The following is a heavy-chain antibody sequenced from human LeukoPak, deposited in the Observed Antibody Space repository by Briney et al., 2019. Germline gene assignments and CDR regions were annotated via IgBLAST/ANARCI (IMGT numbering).Heavy chain of an antibody. D-gene: IGHD4-17*01. CDR1: GFTFSNYW. V-gene: IGHV3-7*01. CDR3: ARVPNGDYVIWFDP. Sequence: GGSLRLSCAASGFTFSNYWMSWVRQAPGKGLEWVANIKQDGSEKYYVDSVKGRFTISRDNAKNSLYLQMNSLRAEDTAVYYCARVPNGDYVIWFDPWGQGTLVTVSS. J-gene: IGHJ5*02. CDR2: IKQDGSEK.